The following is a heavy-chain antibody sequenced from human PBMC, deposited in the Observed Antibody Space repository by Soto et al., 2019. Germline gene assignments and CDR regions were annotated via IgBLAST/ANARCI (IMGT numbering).Heavy chain of an antibody. CDR2: ISYDGSNK. Sequence: GRSVRLSCAASGFTFSSYGMHWVRQAPGKGLEWVAVISYDGSNKYYADSVKGRFTISRDNSKNTLYLQMNSLRAEDTAVYYCAKGPLPYYYDSSGYTDYWGQG. V-gene: IGHV3-30*18. CDR3: AKGPLPYYYDSSGYTDY. D-gene: IGHD3-22*01. J-gene: IGHJ4*02. CDR1: GFTFSSYG.